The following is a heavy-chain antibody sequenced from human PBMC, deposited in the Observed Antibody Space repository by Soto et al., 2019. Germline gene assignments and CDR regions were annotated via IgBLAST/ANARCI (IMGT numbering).Heavy chain of an antibody. Sequence: QVQLVQSGAEVKKPGASVKVSCKASGFTFTSYGISWVRQAPGQGLEWMGWISAYNGNTNYAQKLQGRVTMTTDTSTSTAYMELTSLKSDDTAVYYCARVTYYYDSSGYYHFDYWGQGPLVTVSS. J-gene: IGHJ4*02. D-gene: IGHD3-22*01. CDR3: ARVTYYYDSSGYYHFDY. CDR2: ISAYNGNT. CDR1: GFTFTSYG. V-gene: IGHV1-18*01.